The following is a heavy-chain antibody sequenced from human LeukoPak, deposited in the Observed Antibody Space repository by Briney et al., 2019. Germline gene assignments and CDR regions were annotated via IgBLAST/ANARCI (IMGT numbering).Heavy chain of an antibody. V-gene: IGHV3-23*01. CDR1: GFTFSSYA. CDR3: AKESYSGYDWDFDY. Sequence: GGSVRVSCEASGFTFSSYAMHWVRQAPGKGLEWVGGISGSGGSTYYADSVKGRFTISRDNSKNTLYLRMNSVRAEDTAVYYCAKESYSGYDWDFDYGGEGTLVTVSS. D-gene: IGHD5-12*01. J-gene: IGHJ4*02. CDR2: ISGSGGST.